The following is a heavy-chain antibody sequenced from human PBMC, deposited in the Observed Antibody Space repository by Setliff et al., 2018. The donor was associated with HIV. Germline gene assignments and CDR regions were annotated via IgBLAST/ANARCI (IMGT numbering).Heavy chain of an antibody. V-gene: IGHV1-69*04. CDR3: ARDRGDIVATDEDYYYYYMDV. CDR1: GGTFSSYA. D-gene: IGHD5-12*01. J-gene: IGHJ6*03. Sequence: VASVKVSCKASGGTFSSYAISWVRQAPGQGLEWMGRIISIFGRANYAQKFQGRLTITADKSTRAAYMELSSLRSEDTAVYYCARDRGDIVATDEDYYYYYMDVWGKGTTVTVSS. CDR2: IISIFGRA.